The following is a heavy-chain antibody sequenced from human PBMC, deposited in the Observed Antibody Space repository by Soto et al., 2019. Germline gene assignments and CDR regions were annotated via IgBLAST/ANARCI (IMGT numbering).Heavy chain of an antibody. D-gene: IGHD2-2*01. J-gene: IGHJ4*02. CDR2: INHSGST. Sequence: PSETLSLTCAVYGGSFSGYYWSWIRQPPGKGLEWIGEINHSGSTNYNPSLKSRVTISVDTSKNQFSLKLSPVTAADTAVYYCARYCSSTSCYHDYWGQGTLVTVSS. V-gene: IGHV4-34*01. CDR3: ARYCSSTSCYHDY. CDR1: GGSFSGYY.